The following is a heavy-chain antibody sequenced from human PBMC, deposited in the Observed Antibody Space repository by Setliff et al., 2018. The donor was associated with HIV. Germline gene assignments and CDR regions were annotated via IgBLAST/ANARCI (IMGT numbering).Heavy chain of an antibody. CDR2: IFPGDSDT. D-gene: IGHD3-10*01. CDR1: GDKSMTYW. V-gene: IGHV5-51*01. J-gene: IGHJ3*01. Sequence: PGESLTISCKASGDKSMTYWIGWVRQMPGKGLEWMGIIFPGDSDTKYSPSFEGQVTISADKSINTAYLQWTSLRASDTAMYYCAKHMVRGAMTGEAFDVWGQGTMVTVSS. CDR3: AKHMVRGAMTGEAFDV.